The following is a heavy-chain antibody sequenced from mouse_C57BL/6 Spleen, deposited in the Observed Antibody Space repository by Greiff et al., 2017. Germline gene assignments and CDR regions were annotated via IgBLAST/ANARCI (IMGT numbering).Heavy chain of an antibody. CDR2: INPSSGYT. CDR1: GYTFTSYT. J-gene: IGHJ4*01. CDR3: AREAYYYGSPYAMDY. V-gene: IGHV1-4*01. Sequence: QVQLQQSGAELARPGASVKMSCKASGYTFTSYTMHWVKQRPGQGLEWIGYINPSSGYTKYNQKFKDKATLTADKSSSTAYMQLSSLTSEDSAVYYCAREAYYYGSPYAMDYWGQGTSVTVSS. D-gene: IGHD1-1*01.